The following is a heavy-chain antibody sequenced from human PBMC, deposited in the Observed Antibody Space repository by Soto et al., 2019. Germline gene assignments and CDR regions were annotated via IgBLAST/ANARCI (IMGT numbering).Heavy chain of an antibody. CDR2: IYYSGST. J-gene: IGHJ3*02. CDR3: ARGSDIVVVTATDAFDI. CDR1: CGSISSYY. V-gene: IGHV4-59*01. Sequence: PSETLSLTCTVSCGSISSYYWSWIRQPPGKGLEWIGYIYYSGSTNYNPSLKSRVTISVDTSKNQFSLKLSSVTAADTAVYYCARGSDIVVVTATDAFDIWGQGTMVTVSS. D-gene: IGHD2-21*02.